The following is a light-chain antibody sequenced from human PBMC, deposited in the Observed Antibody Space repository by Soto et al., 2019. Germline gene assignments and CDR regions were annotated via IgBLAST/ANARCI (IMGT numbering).Light chain of an antibody. J-gene: IGKJ1*01. CDR1: QSISSY. Sequence: DIEITQSPSSLSASVGDRVTITCRASQSISSYLNWYQQKPGKAPKLLIYAASSLQSGVPSRFSGSGSGTDFTLTISSLQPEDFSTYYCQQSYSNPWTFGQGTKVDIK. CDR2: AAS. CDR3: QQSYSNPWT. V-gene: IGKV1-39*01.